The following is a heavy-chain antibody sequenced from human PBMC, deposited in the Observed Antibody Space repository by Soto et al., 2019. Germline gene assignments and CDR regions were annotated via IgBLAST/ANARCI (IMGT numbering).Heavy chain of an antibody. V-gene: IGHV6-1*01. Sequence: SQTVPLTGAISGGSVSSNSAAWNWIRQSPSRGLEWLGRTYFRSKWQYGYAVSVRSRITIKADTSKNQFPLQLNSVTPEDTAVYYCARSEQWLTTWGQATLVTVSS. CDR1: GGSVSSNSAA. D-gene: IGHD6-19*01. CDR2: TYFRSKWQY. J-gene: IGHJ5*02. CDR3: ARSEQWLTT.